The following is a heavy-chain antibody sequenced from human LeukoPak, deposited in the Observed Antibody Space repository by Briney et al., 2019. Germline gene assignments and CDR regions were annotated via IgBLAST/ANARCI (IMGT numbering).Heavy chain of an antibody. Sequence: SETLSLTCTVSGGSISSYYWSWIRQPPGKGLEWIGYIYYSGSTNYNPSLKSRVTISVDTSKNQFSLKLSSVTAADTAVYYCARNGNYEYYFDYWGQGTLVTVSS. CDR3: ARNGNYEYYFDY. J-gene: IGHJ4*02. CDR1: GGSISSYY. CDR2: IYYSGST. V-gene: IGHV4-59*01. D-gene: IGHD4-11*01.